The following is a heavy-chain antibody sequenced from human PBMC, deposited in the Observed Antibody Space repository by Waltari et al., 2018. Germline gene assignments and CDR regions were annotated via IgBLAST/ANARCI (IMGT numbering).Heavy chain of an antibody. CDR1: GFTFSSYG. Sequence: QVQLVESGGGVVQPGRSLRLSCAASGFTFSSYGMHWVRQAPGKGLEWVAVIWYDGSNKYYADSVKGRFTISRDNSKNTLYLQMNSLRAEDTAVYYCAREGDIVVVPAAMDVWGQGTTVTVSS. CDR2: IWYDGSNK. V-gene: IGHV3-33*01. D-gene: IGHD2-2*01. CDR3: AREGDIVVVPAAMDV. J-gene: IGHJ6*02.